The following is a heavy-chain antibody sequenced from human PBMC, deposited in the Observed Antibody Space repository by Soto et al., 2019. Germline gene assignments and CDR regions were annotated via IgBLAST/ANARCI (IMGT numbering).Heavy chain of an antibody. Sequence: QVQLVQSGPEVKKPGASLKVSCKASGYTFTTYGISWVRQAPGQGLEWMGWISIYNGNTNYAQKLRGRVTMTTDTSTTTAYMEVRSLRSDDTAVYYCARGFAGRDNTWYNFDYWGQGTLVTVSS. CDR1: GYTFTTYG. CDR2: ISIYNGNT. CDR3: ARGFAGRDNTWYNFDY. V-gene: IGHV1-18*01. J-gene: IGHJ4*02. D-gene: IGHD1-20*01.